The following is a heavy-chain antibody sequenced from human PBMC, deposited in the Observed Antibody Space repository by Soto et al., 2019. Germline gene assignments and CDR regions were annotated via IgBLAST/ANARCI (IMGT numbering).Heavy chain of an antibody. CDR1: GFTFSSYG. Sequence: GGSLRLSCAASGFTFSSYGMHWVRQAPGKGLEWVAVISYDGSNKYYADSVKGRFTISRDNSKNTLYLQMNSLRAEDTAVYYCAKLYYDFWSGDYYYYGMDVWGQGTTVTVSS. CDR2: ISYDGSNK. V-gene: IGHV3-30*18. J-gene: IGHJ6*02. CDR3: AKLYYDFWSGDYYYYGMDV. D-gene: IGHD3-3*01.